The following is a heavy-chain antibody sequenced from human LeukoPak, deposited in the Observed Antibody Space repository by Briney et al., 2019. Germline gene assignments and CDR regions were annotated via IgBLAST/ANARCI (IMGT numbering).Heavy chain of an antibody. Sequence: SETLSLTCTVYGGSISSGGYYWSWIRQHPGKSLEWIGYIYYSGSTYYNPSLKSRVTISVDTSKNQFSLKLSSVTAADTAIYYCARVISGYYYKMDYWGQGTLVTVSS. V-gene: IGHV4-31*03. CDR3: ARVISGYYYKMDY. CDR1: GGSISSGGYY. D-gene: IGHD3-22*01. CDR2: IYYSGST. J-gene: IGHJ4*02.